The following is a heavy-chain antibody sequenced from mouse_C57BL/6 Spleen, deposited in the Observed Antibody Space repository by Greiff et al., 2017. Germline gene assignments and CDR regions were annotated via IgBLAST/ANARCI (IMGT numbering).Heavy chain of an antibody. J-gene: IGHJ4*01. CDR2: IHPNSGST. D-gene: IGHD2-12*01. CDR3: ARYSPYAMDY. V-gene: IGHV1-64*01. CDR1: GYTFTSYW. Sequence: VQLQQPGAELVKPGASVKLSCKASGYTFTSYWMHWVKQRPGQGLEWIGMIHPNSGSTNYNEKFKIKATLTVDKSSSTAYMQLSSLTSEDSAVYYCARYSPYAMDYWGQGTSVTVSS.